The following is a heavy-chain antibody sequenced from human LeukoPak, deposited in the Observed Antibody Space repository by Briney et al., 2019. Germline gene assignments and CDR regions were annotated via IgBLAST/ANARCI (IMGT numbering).Heavy chain of an antibody. V-gene: IGHV3-30-3*01. J-gene: IGHJ6*02. CDR2: ISYDGSNK. D-gene: IGHD3-22*01. CDR3: ARDHYERRIHYYYYGMDV. CDR1: GFTFSSYA. Sequence: GGSLRLSCAASGFTFSSYAMHWVRQAPGKGLEWVAVISYDGSNKYYADSVKGRFTISRDNSKNTLYLQMNSLRAEDTAVYYCARDHYERRIHYYYYGMDVWGQGTTVTVSS.